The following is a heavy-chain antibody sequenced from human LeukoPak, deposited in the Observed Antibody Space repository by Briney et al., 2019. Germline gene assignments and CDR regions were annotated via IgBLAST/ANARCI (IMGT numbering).Heavy chain of an antibody. CDR2: ISAYNGNT. CDR1: GYTFTSYG. J-gene: IGHJ4*02. CDR3: ARDSGERGSGSFIAY. D-gene: IGHD3-10*01. Sequence: ASVKVSCKASGYTFTSYGISWVRQAPGQGLEWMGWISAYNGNTNYAQKLQGRVTMTTDTSTSTAYMELSRLRYDDTAVYYCARDSGERGSGSFIAYWGQGTLVTVSS. V-gene: IGHV1-18*01.